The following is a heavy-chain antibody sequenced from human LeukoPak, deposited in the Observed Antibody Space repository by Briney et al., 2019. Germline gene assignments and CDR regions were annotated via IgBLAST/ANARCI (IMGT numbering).Heavy chain of an antibody. V-gene: IGHV3-23*01. CDR2: ISGSGGST. D-gene: IGHD6-6*01. Sequence: GGSLRLSCAASGFTFSSYAMSWVRQAPGKGLEWVSAISGSGGSTYYADSVKGRFTISRDNSKNTLYLQMSSLRAEDTAVYYCAKVRWDSSSSYYFDYWGQGTLVTVSS. J-gene: IGHJ4*02. CDR1: GFTFSSYA. CDR3: AKVRWDSSSSYYFDY.